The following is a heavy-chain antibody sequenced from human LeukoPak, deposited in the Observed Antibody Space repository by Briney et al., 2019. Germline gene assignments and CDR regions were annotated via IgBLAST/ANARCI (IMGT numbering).Heavy chain of an antibody. V-gene: IGHV3-33*01. Sequence: PGRSLRLSCAASGXTFSSYGMHWVRQAPGKGLEWVAVIWYDGSNKYYADSVKGRFTISRDNSKNTLYLQMNSLRAEDTAVYYCTIHMYDGYEGSTDTTMVRSPWGQGTLVTVSS. CDR1: GXTFSSYG. CDR3: TIHMYDGYEGSTDTTMVRSP. CDR2: IWYDGSNK. J-gene: IGHJ5*02. D-gene: IGHD5-18*01.